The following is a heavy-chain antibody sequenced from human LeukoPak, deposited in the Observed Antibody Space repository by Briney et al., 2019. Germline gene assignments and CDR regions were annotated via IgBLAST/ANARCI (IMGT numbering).Heavy chain of an antibody. CDR1: GYTFTYRY. J-gene: IGHJ3*02. V-gene: IGHV1-45*02. CDR2: ITPFNGNT. D-gene: IGHD4-23*01. Sequence: SVKVSCKASGYTFTYRYLHWVRQAPGQALEWMGWITPFNGNTNYAQKFQDRVTITRDRSMSTAYMELSSLRSEDTAVHYGARECGNCGGAFDIWGQGTMVTVSS. CDR3: ARECGNCGGAFDI.